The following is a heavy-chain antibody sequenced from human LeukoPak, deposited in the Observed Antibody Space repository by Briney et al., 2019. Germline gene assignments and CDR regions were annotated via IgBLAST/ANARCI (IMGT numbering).Heavy chain of an antibody. CDR3: ARGRGFPDYRDP. V-gene: IGHV4-59*11. CDR1: GGSISSHY. Sequence: PSETLSLTCTVSGGSISSHYWSWIRQPPRKGLEWIGYIYYSGSTNYNPSLKSRVTISVDTSKNQFSLKLSSVTAADTAVYYCARGRGFPDYRDPWGQGTLVTVSS. D-gene: IGHD4-11*01. J-gene: IGHJ5*02. CDR2: IYYSGST.